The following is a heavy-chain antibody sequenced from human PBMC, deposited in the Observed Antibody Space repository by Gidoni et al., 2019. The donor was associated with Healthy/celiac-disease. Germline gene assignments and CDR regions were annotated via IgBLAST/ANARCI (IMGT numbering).Heavy chain of an antibody. Sequence: QVQLQQWGAGLLKPSETLSLTCAVYGGSFSGYYWSWIRQPPGKGLEWIGEINHSGSTNYNPSLKSRVTISVDTSKNQFSLKLSSVTAADTAVYYCARGSRRYYVSSGYYYVNYYYGMDVWGQGTTVTVSS. D-gene: IGHD3-22*01. J-gene: IGHJ6*02. CDR1: GGSFSGYY. V-gene: IGHV4-34*01. CDR3: ARGSRRYYVSSGYYYVNYYYGMDV. CDR2: INHSGST.